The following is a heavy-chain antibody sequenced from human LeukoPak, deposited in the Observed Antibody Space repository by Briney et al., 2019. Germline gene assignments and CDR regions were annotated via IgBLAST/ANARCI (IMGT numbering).Heavy chain of an antibody. CDR3: AALNLDYGGNTFYFYMDV. CDR1: GGTFSSYA. D-gene: IGHD4-23*01. Sequence: ASVKASCKASGGTFSSYAISWVRQAPGQGLEWMGGIIPIFGSSKYAQKFQDRLTITADESTSTAFMDLSSLKSEDTAVYYCAALNLDYGGNTFYFYMDVWGKGTTVTISS. J-gene: IGHJ6*03. V-gene: IGHV1-69*13. CDR2: IIPIFGSS.